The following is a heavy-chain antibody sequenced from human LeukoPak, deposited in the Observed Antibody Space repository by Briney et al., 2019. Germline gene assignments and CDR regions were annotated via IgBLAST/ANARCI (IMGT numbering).Heavy chain of an antibody. CDR2: IWSDGTEK. J-gene: IGHJ4*02. D-gene: IGHD4-11*01. V-gene: IGHV3-33*04. CDR1: GFIYSHYG. CDR3: AKDAQRGFDYSNSLEY. Sequence: PGGSLRLSCEASGFIYSHYGMHWVRQAPGKXXXXXAVIWSDGTEKYYGNAVKGRFIISRDNSRNTLYLQMNSLRGEDTAVYYCAKDAQRGFDYSNSLEYWGQGTLVTVSS.